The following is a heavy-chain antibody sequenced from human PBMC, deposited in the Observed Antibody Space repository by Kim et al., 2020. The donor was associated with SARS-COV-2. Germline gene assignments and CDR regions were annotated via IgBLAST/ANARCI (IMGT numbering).Heavy chain of an antibody. CDR1: GFTFSSYG. J-gene: IGHJ6*02. Sequence: GGSLRLSCAASGFTFSSYGMHWVRQAPGKGLEWVAVISYDGSNKYYADSVKGRFTISRDNSKNTLYLQMNSLRAEDTAVYYCAKDARGIAASCMDVWGQGITVTVSS. CDR3: AKDARGIAASCMDV. D-gene: IGHD6-13*01. V-gene: IGHV3-30*18. CDR2: ISYDGSNK.